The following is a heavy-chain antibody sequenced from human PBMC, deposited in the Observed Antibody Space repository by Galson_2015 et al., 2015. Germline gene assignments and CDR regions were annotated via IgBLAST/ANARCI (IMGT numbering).Heavy chain of an antibody. J-gene: IGHJ4*02. CDR1: GYSFTSYW. D-gene: IGHD2-2*01. V-gene: IGHV5-51*01. Sequence: QSGAEVKKPGESLKISCKGSGYSFTSYWIGWVRQMPGKGLEWMGIIYPGDSDTRYSPSFQGQVTISADKSISTAYLRWSSLKAPDTAMYYCARHLVVVPAAIQLDYWGQGTLVTVSS. CDR2: IYPGDSDT. CDR3: ARHLVVVPAAIQLDY.